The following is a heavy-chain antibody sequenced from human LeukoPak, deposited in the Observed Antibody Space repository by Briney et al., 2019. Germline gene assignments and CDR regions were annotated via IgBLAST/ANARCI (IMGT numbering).Heavy chain of an antibody. J-gene: IGHJ4*02. CDR1: GFTFGTYW. CDR2: IKQDASEE. D-gene: IGHD1-26*01. CDR3: AREGSPYSGSFYDY. V-gene: IGHV3-7*01. Sequence: GGSLRLSCAASGFTFGTYWMTWVRQAPGKGLEWVANIKQDASEEYYEDSVEGRFTVSRDNAKNSLYLQMNSLRAEDTAVYYCAREGSPYSGSFYDYWGQGTLVTVSS.